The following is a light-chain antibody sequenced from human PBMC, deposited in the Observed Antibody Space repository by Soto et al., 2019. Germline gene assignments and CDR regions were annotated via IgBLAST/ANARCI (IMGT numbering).Light chain of an antibody. CDR1: SSDVGSYNY. V-gene: IGLV2-14*01. CDR2: EVS. Sequence: QSALTQPASVSGSPGQSITISCTGTSSDVGSYNYVSWYQHHPGKAPKLMISEVSNRPSGVSNRFSGSKSGNTASLTISGLQTEDEADYYCSSFTSSSTGFFVLGNGTKVT. J-gene: IGLJ1*01. CDR3: SSFTSSSTGFFV.